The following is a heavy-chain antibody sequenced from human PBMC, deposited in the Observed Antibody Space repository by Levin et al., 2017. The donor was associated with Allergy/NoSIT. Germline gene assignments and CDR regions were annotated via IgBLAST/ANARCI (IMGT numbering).Heavy chain of an antibody. CDR2: MNSNTGNT. Sequence: WASVKVSCKASGYTFINYDINWVRQATGQGLEWLGWMNSNTGNTGYAQKFQGRVTMTRNTSIGTAYLEVNSLRSEDTAVYYCAAADVGSGWFDPWGQGTLVTVSS. D-gene: IGHD6-13*01. J-gene: IGHJ5*02. V-gene: IGHV1-8*01. CDR3: AAADVGSGWFDP. CDR1: GYTFINYD.